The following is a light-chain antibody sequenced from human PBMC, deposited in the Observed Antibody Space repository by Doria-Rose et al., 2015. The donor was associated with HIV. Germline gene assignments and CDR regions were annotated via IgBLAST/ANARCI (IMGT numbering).Light chain of an antibody. CDR2: WAS. CDR3: QQYYDTPS. J-gene: IGKJ3*01. CDR1: QSLLYTSKNY. V-gene: IGKV4-1*01. Sequence: EIVLTQSPESLGMSLGERATLNCKSNQSLLYTSKNYLAWYQQRPGQHPKLLIDWASTRQSGVPARFSGSGSGTDFTLTISSLEAEDVAVYYCQQYYDTPSFGPGTTVDIK.